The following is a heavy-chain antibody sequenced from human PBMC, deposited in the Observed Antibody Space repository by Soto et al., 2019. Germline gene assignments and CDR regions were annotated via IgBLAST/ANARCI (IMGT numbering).Heavy chain of an antibody. CDR3: HGNYHGSGTYPHY. CDR2: CSGTIRIA. D-gene: IGHD3-10*01. V-gene: IGHV3-23*01. Sequence: EVQLLESGGGSVHPGGSVRLSCAASGFTFSTYAMNWVRQTPGKGLEWVAGCSGTIRIAKYADSVQGRLTISSDKSKNTVYLTLNSLRVEDSATYYCHGNYHGSGTYPHYWGQGTRVTVST. CDR1: GFTFSTYA. J-gene: IGHJ4*02.